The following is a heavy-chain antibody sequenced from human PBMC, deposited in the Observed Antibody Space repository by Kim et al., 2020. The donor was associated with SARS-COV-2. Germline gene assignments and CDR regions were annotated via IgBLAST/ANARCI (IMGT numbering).Heavy chain of an antibody. D-gene: IGHD2-8*01. CDR3: ARGRYCTNGVCYNVWSY. V-gene: IGHV4-59*09. Sequence: LKSRVTISVDTSKNQVSLKLSSVTAADTAVYYCARGRYCTNGVCYNVWSYWGQGTLVTVSS. J-gene: IGHJ4*02.